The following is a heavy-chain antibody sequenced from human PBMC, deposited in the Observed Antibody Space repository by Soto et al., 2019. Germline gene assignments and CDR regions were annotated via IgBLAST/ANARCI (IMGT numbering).Heavy chain of an antibody. CDR1: GITFSSYA. CDR2: ISGSGGST. Sequence: EVQLLESGGGLVQPGGSLRLSCAASGITFSSYAMSWVRQAPGKGLEWVSAISGSGGSTYYADSVKGLFTISRDNSKNTLYLQMNSLRAEDTAVYYCAKDRGSSGWPYDAFDIWGQGTMVTVSS. D-gene: IGHD6-19*01. V-gene: IGHV3-23*01. CDR3: AKDRGSSGWPYDAFDI. J-gene: IGHJ3*02.